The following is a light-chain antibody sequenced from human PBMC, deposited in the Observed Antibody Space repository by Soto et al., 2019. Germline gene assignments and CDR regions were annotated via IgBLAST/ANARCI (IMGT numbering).Light chain of an antibody. CDR3: CSYGGSSTFPYV. CDR2: EVS. CDR1: SSDVGSYNR. Sequence: QSALTQPPSVSGSPGQSGTISCTGTSSDVGSYNRVSWYQQPPGTAPKVMIYEVSNRPSGVPDRFSGSKSGNTASLTISGLQAEDEADYYCCSYGGSSTFPYVFGTGTKLTVL. J-gene: IGLJ1*01. V-gene: IGLV2-18*02.